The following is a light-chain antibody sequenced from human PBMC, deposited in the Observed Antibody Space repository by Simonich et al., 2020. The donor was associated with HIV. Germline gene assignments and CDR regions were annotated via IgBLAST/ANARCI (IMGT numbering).Light chain of an antibody. V-gene: IGKV4-1*01. CDR3: QQYYSSPYT. CDR2: WAS. J-gene: IGKJ2*01. CDR1: QRVLYSSDTKNY. Sequence: DIVMTQSPDSLAVSLGERATINCKSSQRVLYSSDTKNYLAWYQLKPGQPPKLLIYWASTRQSGVPERFSGTGSGTDFTLTISSLQAEDVAVYYCQQYYSSPYTFGQGTKLEIK.